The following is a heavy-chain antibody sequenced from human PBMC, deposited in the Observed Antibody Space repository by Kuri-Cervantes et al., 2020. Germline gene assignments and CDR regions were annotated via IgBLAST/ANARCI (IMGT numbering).Heavy chain of an antibody. V-gene: IGHV3-21*01. CDR2: ISSSSSYI. CDR3: ARVPPLGLQPNPYFDY. J-gene: IGHJ4*02. D-gene: IGHD4-11*01. Sequence: ETLSLTCAASGFTFSSNAVSWVRQAPGKGLEWVSSISSSSSYIYYADSVKGRFTISRDNAKNSLYLQMNSLRAEDTAVYYCARVPPLGLQPNPYFDYWGQGTLVTVSS. CDR1: GFTFSSNA.